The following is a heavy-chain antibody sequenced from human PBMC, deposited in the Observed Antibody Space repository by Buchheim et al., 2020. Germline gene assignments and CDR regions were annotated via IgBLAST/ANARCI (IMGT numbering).Heavy chain of an antibody. CDR2: ISYDGSNK. D-gene: IGHD3-10*01. CDR1: GFTFSSYG. J-gene: IGHJ4*02. CDR3: AKDLATYYYGSGPDY. Sequence: QVQLVESGGGVVQPGRSLRLSCAASGFTFSSYGMHWVRQAPGKGLEWVAVISYDGSNKYYADSVKGRLTISRDNSKNKLYLQMNSLRAEDTAVYYCAKDLATYYYGSGPDYWGQGTL. V-gene: IGHV3-30*18.